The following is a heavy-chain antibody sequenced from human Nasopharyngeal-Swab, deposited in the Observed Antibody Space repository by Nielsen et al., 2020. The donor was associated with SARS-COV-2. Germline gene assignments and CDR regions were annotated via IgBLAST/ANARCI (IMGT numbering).Heavy chain of an antibody. J-gene: IGHJ5*02. CDR2: IKQDGSEK. CDR1: GFTFSSYW. V-gene: IGHV3-7*05. D-gene: IGHD6-13*01. CDR3: ARPLSRDSTWTTEANWFDP. Sequence: GESLKISCAASGFTFSSYWMSWVRQAPGKGLEWVANIKQDGSEKYYVDSVKGRFTISRDNAKNSLYLQMNSLRAEDTAPYHCARPLSRDSTWTTEANWFDPWGQGTLVTVSS.